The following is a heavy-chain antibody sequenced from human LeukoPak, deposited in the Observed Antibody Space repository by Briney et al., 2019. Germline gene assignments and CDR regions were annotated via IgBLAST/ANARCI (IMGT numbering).Heavy chain of an antibody. J-gene: IGHJ5*02. CDR1: GGSISSSSYY. CDR2: IYYSGST. V-gene: IGHV4-39*01. CDR3: ARRFLTIDNWFDP. Sequence: SETLSLTCTVSGGSISSSSYYWGWIRQPPGKGLDWIGNIYYSGSTYYNPSLKSRVTISVDTSKNQFSLKLSSVTAADTAVYYCARRFLTIDNWFDPWGQGTLVTVS. D-gene: IGHD3-3*01.